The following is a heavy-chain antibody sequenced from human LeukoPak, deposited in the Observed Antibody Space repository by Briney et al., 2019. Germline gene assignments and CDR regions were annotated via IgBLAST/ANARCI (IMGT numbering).Heavy chain of an antibody. CDR3: ARDPSYYEMLQDAFDS. Sequence: PSETLSLTCALYGGSFSGYYVSWIRHPPGEGLEWSGEINHSGSTNYNPSLKSRVTISVDTSKNQFSLKLSFVTGADTAVYYCARDPSYYEMLQDAFDSWGQGTMATVSS. CDR1: GGSFSGYY. V-gene: IGHV4-34*01. D-gene: IGHD3-22*01. CDR2: INHSGST. J-gene: IGHJ3*02.